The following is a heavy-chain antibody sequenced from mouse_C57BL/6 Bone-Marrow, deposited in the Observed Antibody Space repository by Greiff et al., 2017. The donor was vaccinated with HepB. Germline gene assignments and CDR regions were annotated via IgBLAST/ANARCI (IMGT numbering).Heavy chain of an antibody. J-gene: IGHJ4*01. CDR1: GFTFSDYY. CDR2: ISNGGGST. D-gene: IGHD2-4*01. Sequence: EVKLVESGGGLVQPGGSLKLSCAASGFTFSDYYMYWVRQTPEKRLEWVAYISNGGGSTYYPDTVKGRCTISRDNAKNTLYLQMSRLKSEDTAMYYCARVDYDFYYYAMDYWGQGTSVTVSS. V-gene: IGHV5-12*01. CDR3: ARVDYDFYYYAMDY.